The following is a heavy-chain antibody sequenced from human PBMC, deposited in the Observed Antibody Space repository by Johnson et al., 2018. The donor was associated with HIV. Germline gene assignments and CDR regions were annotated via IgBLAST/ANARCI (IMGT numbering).Heavy chain of an antibody. CDR2: MSYDGSNK. D-gene: IGHD1-26*01. CDR1: GFTFSSYG. CDR3: AKERCGSDVGGDASDI. J-gene: IGHJ3*02. V-gene: IGHV3-30*18. Sequence: QVKLVESGGGVVQPGRSLRLSCAASGFTFSSYGLHWVRQAPGKGLEWVALMSYDGSNKYYADSVKGRFAISRDISKSTLYLQMNSLRAEDTAVYYCAKERCGSDVGGDASDIWGPGTMVTVSS.